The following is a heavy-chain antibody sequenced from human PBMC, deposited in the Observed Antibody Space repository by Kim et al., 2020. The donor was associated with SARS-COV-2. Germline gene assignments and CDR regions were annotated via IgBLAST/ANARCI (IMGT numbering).Heavy chain of an antibody. D-gene: IGHD2-21*01. CDR3: ARPMWP. CDR1: GFTFSSYG. V-gene: IGHV3-7*01. Sequence: GGSLRLSCAASGFTFSSYGMSWVRQAPGKGLEWVANIKQDGSEKYYVDSVKGRFTISRDNAKNSLYLQMNSLRAEDTAVYYCARPMWPWGQGTLVTVSS. CDR2: IKQDGSEK. J-gene: IGHJ5*02.